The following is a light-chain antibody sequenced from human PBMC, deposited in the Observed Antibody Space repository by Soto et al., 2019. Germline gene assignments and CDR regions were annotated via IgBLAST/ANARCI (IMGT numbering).Light chain of an antibody. CDR3: QSYDSSLSGSV. CDR2: GNS. CDR1: SSNIGAGYY. V-gene: IGLV1-40*01. Sequence: QSVLTQPPSVSGAPGQRVTISCTGSSSNIGAGYYVHWYQQLPGTAPKLLIYGNSNRPSGVPDRFSGSKSGTSASLAITGVRAEDEADYYCQSYDSSLSGSVFGGGTKLTVL. J-gene: IGLJ2*01.